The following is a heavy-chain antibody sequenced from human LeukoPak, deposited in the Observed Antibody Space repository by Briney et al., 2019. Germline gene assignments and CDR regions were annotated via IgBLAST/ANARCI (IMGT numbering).Heavy chain of an antibody. V-gene: IGHV1-69*04. CDR2: IIPSVGLT. D-gene: IGHD3-10*01. Sequence: SVKVSCKTPGGTFSSYAVNWVRQAPGQGLDWMGRIIPSVGLTTYAQKFQARVAISAETSTGTIYMELRSLRSEDTALYYCAIGEDFDSWGQGTLVTVSS. CDR3: AIGEDFDS. CDR1: GGTFSSYA. J-gene: IGHJ4*02.